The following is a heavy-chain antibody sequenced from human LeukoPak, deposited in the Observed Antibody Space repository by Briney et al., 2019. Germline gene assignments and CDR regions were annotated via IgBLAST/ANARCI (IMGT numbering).Heavy chain of an antibody. CDR1: GGSFSGYY. J-gene: IGHJ5*02. CDR3: ARRIYYYDSSGFQSLDP. CDR2: INHSGST. Sequence: SETLSLTCAVDGGSFSGYYWSWIRQPPGKGLEWIGEINHSGSTNYNPSLKSRVTISVDTSKNQFSLKLSSVTAADTAVYYCARRIYYYDSSGFQSLDPWGQGTLVTVSS. D-gene: IGHD3-22*01. V-gene: IGHV4-34*01.